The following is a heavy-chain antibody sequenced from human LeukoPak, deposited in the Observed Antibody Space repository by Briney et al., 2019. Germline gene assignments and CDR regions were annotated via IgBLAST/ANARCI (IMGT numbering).Heavy chain of an antibody. CDR2: IYYSGST. D-gene: IGHD3-22*01. CDR1: GGSISSYY. J-gene: IGHJ4*02. CDR3: ARDSSGYPTVFDY. V-gene: IGHV4-59*01. Sequence: PSETLSLTCTVSGGSISSYYWGWIRQPPGKGLEWIGYIYYSGSTNYNPSLKSRVTISVDTSKNQFSLKLSSVTAADTAVYYCARDSSGYPTVFDYWGQGTLVTVSS.